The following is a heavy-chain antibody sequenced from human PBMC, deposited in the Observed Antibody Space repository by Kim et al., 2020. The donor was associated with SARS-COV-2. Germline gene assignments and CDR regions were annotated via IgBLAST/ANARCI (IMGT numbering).Heavy chain of an antibody. J-gene: IGHJ4*02. CDR1: GGSFSGYY. D-gene: IGHD5-18*01. Sequence: SETLSLTCAVYGGSFSGYYWSWIRQPPGKGLEWIGEINHSGSTNYNPSLKSRVTISVDTSKNQFSLKLSSVTAADTAVYYCARAKRIQLWFPLDYWGQGTLVTVSS. CDR2: INHSGST. CDR3: ARAKRIQLWFPLDY. V-gene: IGHV4-34*01.